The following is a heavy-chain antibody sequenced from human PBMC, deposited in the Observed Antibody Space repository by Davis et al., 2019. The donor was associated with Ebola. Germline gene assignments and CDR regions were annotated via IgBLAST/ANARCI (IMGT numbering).Heavy chain of an antibody. D-gene: IGHD4-17*01. V-gene: IGHV3-9*01. CDR3: TATVTSDY. CDR2: ISWNSGSI. J-gene: IGHJ4*02. CDR1: GFTFDDYA. Sequence: SLKISCAASGFTFDDYAMHWVRQAPGKGLEWVSGISWNSGSIGYADSVKGRFTISRDNAKNSLYLQMNSLKTEDTAVYYCTATVTSDYWGQGTLVTVSS.